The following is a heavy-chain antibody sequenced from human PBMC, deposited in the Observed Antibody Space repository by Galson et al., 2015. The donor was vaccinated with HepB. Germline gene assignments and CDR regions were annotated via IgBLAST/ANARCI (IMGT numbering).Heavy chain of an antibody. CDR2: ISHDGNNK. Sequence: SLRLSCAASGFTFSNYGMHWVRQAPGKGLEWVAVISHDGNNKYYADSVKGRFAISRDDSKNTLFLQKTSLGDEDTAVYYCAKPKRAYNDFWSGSNNWFDPWGQGTLVTVSS. D-gene: IGHD3-3*01. J-gene: IGHJ5*02. CDR3: AKPKRAYNDFWSGSNNWFDP. V-gene: IGHV3-30*18. CDR1: GFTFSNYG.